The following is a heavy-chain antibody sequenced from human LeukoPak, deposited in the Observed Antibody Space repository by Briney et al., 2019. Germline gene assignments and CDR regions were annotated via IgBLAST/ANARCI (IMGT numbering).Heavy chain of an antibody. V-gene: IGHV3-30-3*01. CDR1: GFTFSSYA. D-gene: IGHD5-18*01. CDR2: TSHDGNND. CDR3: ANSGYSYGGYYFDN. J-gene: IGHJ4*02. Sequence: GGSLRLSCEASGFTFSSYAVHWVRQAPGKGLEWVAITSHDGNNDYYADSVKGRFTISRDNSRNTLYLQMNSLRAEDTAVYYCANSGYSYGGYYFDNWGQGTLVTVSS.